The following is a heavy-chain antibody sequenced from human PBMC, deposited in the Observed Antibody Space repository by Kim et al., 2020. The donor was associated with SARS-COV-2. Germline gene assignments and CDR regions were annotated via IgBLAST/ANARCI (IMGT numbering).Heavy chain of an antibody. CDR1: GYSFTSYW. CDR3: ARLCLGVKYCSGGSCSFAPPVQIDY. D-gene: IGHD2-15*01. Sequence: GESLKISCKGSGYSFTSYWISWVRQMPGKGLEWMGRIDPSDSYTNYSPSFQGHVTISADKSISTAYLQWSSLKASDTAMYYCARLCLGVKYCSGGSCSFAPPVQIDYWGQGTLVTVSS. V-gene: IGHV5-10-1*01. J-gene: IGHJ4*02. CDR2: IDPSDSYT.